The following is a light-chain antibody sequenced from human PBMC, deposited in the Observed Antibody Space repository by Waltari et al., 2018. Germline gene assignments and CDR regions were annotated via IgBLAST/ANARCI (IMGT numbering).Light chain of an antibody. V-gene: IGLV1-44*01. CDR3: ATSDDGLPGWV. CDR2: GDS. Sequence: QSVVTQPPSASGTPGQRVTISRSGSNSNIGSNSVNWYQHLPGAAPKLLIYGDSHRPSGVPDRFSGSKSDTSASLSISGRQSEDEADYYCATSDDGLPGWVFGGGTKLTVV. CDR1: NSNIGSNS. J-gene: IGLJ3*02.